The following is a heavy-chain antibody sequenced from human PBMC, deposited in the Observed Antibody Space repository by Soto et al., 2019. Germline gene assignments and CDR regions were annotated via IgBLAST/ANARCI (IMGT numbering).Heavy chain of an antibody. D-gene: IGHD7-27*01. CDR2: INPTGGRT. J-gene: IGHJ4*01. Sequence: VASVKVSCKTSGYTFTNYHVHWLRQAPGQGLEWMGIINPTGGRTNYAEKFQGRVTMTTDTSTSTVSMELTSLRLEDTAVYYCARDGGNMWGYFDHWGQGSLVTVSS. CDR3: ARDGGNMWGYFDH. V-gene: IGHV1-46*01. CDR1: GYTFTNYH.